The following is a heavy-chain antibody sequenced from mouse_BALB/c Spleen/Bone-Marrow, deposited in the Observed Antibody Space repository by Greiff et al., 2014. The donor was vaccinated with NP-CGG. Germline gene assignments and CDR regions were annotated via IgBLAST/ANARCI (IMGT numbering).Heavy chain of an antibody. J-gene: IGHJ4*01. Sequence: VKLMESGAELVRPGASVKLSCKASGYTFTSFWINWVKQRPGQGLEWIGNIFPSDNYTNYNQKFKDKATMTVDKSSSTAYMQLSSPTSEDFAVYYCTRGYDALDYWGQGTSVTVSS. V-gene: IGHV1-69*02. CDR3: TRGYDALDY. CDR2: IFPSDNYT. CDR1: GYTFTSFW.